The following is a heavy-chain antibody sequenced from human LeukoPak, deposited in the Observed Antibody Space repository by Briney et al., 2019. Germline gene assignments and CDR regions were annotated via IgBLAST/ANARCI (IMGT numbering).Heavy chain of an antibody. V-gene: IGHV4-59*02. CDR1: GVSVATHY. J-gene: IGHJ5*02. CDR3: AAKPVVPASQGHYFDP. CDR2: VFYNGDT. D-gene: IGHD2-2*01. Sequence: SETLSLTCSVSGVSVATHYWSWIRQPPGKGLERIGNVFYNGDTSYHPSLWSRVSMSVDTSKNQISLNLASVTAADTAVYYCAAKPVVPASQGHYFDPWGQGSLVTVSS.